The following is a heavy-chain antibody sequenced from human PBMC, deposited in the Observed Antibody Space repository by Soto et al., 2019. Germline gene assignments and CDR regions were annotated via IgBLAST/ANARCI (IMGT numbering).Heavy chain of an antibody. CDR2: ISSSSSYI. Sequence: GGSLRLSCAASGFTFSSYSMNWVRQAPGKGLKWVSSISSSSSYIYYADSVKGRFTISRDNSKNTLYLQMNSLRAEDTAVYYCAKGTKKVVVAATPLYFDYWGQGTLVTVSS. D-gene: IGHD2-15*01. CDR3: AKGTKKVVVAATPLYFDY. J-gene: IGHJ4*02. CDR1: GFTFSSYS. V-gene: IGHV3-21*04.